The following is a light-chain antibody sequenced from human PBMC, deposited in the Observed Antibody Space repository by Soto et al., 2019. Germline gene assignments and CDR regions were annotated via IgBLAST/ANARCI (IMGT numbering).Light chain of an antibody. J-gene: IGKJ4*01. CDR1: QSVSSSY. CDR2: GAS. CDR3: QQYGSSPLT. V-gene: IGKV3-20*01. Sequence: IVFTQSPGTQSLSPGKRATLSARASQSVSSSYLAWYQQKPGQAPRLLIYGASSRATGIPDRFSGSGSGTDFTLTISRLEPEDFAVYYCQQYGSSPLTFGGGTKVDIK.